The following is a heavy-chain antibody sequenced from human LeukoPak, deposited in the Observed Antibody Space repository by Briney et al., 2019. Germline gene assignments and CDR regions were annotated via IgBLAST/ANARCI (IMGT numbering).Heavy chain of an antibody. V-gene: IGHV4-59*08. CDR1: GASISTYY. CDR3: ARRISSSLNWFDP. J-gene: IGHJ5*02. D-gene: IGHD6-13*01. Sequence: SETLSLTCTVSGASISTYYWSWIRQPPGKGLEWIGYIYYSGSTNYNPSLKSRVTISVDTSKNQFSLKLNSVTAADTAVYYCARRISSSLNWFDPWGQGTLVTVSS. CDR2: IYYSGST.